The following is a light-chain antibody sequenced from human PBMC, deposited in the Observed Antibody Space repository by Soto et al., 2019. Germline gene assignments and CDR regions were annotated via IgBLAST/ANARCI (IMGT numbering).Light chain of an antibody. Sequence: EIVMTQSPATLSVSPGERATLSCRASQSVSSKLAWYQQKPGQAPRLLISGASTRATGISARFSGSGSGTEFTLTISSLQSEDFAVYYCQQYGRSPPWTFGQGTKVEIK. CDR2: GAS. V-gene: IGKV3-15*01. CDR3: QQYGRSPPWT. J-gene: IGKJ1*01. CDR1: QSVSSK.